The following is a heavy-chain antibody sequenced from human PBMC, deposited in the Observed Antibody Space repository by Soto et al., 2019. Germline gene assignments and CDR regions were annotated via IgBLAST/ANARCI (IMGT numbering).Heavy chain of an antibody. D-gene: IGHD3-22*01. CDR3: AKDWESEAGWLLPNYFDY. Sequence: EVQLLESGGTLVQPGGSLRLSCAASGFTFSSYAMSWVRQAPGKGLEWVSAISGSGGSTYYADSVKGRFTISRDNSKNTLYLQMNSLRAEDTAVYYCAKDWESEAGWLLPNYFDYWGQGTLVTVSS. CDR1: GFTFSSYA. J-gene: IGHJ4*02. V-gene: IGHV3-23*01. CDR2: ISGSGGST.